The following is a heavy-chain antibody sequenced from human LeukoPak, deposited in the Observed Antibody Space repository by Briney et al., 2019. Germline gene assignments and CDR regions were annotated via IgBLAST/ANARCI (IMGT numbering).Heavy chain of an antibody. V-gene: IGHV4-4*07. D-gene: IGHD6-19*01. J-gene: IGHJ6*03. CDR1: GGSISSYY. CDR2: IYTSGST. CDR3: ASSTGWYGYYMDV. Sequence: AETLSLTCTVSGGSISSYYWSWIRQPAGKGLEWIGRIYTSGSTNYNPSLKSRVTMSVDTSKNQFSLKLSSVTAADTAVYYCASSTGWYGYYMDVWGKGTTVTVSS.